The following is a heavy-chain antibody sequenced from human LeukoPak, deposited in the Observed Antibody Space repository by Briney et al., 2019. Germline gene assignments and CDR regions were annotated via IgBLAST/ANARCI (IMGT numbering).Heavy chain of an antibody. CDR2: ISGYNGNT. J-gene: IGHJ4*02. CDR1: GYTFTGYY. Sequence: ASVKVSCKASGYTFTGYYMHWVRQAPGQGLEWMGWISGYNGNTNYAQKLQGRVTMTTDPSTTTAYMGLRSLRSDDTAVYYCARVQLERSGEPFDYWGQGTLVTVSS. D-gene: IGHD1-1*01. CDR3: ARVQLERSGEPFDY. V-gene: IGHV1-18*04.